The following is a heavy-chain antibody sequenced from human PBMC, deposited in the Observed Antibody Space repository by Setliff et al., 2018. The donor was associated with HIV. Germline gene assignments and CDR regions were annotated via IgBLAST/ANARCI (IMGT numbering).Heavy chain of an antibody. CDR1: GYTFTSYA. Sequence: SSVKVSCKSSGYTFTSYAMHWVRQAPGQRLEWMGWINAGNGNTKYSQKFQGRVTMTEDTSTDTAYMELRSLRSEDTAVYYCSTSPRGLGVAATGRRYLHHWGQGTLVTV. CDR3: STSPRGLGVAATGRRYLHH. D-gene: IGHD6-19*01. V-gene: IGHV1-3*01. CDR2: INAGNGNT. J-gene: IGHJ1*01.